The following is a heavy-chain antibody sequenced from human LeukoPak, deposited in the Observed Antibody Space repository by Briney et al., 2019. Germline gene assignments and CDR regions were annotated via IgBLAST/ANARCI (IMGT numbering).Heavy chain of an antibody. J-gene: IGHJ5*02. Sequence: ASVKVSCKASGYTFTSYGISWVRQAPGQGLEWMGWIRAYNGNTNYAQKLQGRVTMTTDTSTSTAYMELRSLRSDDTAVYYCARSPDYYDSSGYYPFDPWGRGTLVTVSS. CDR2: IRAYNGNT. CDR3: ARSPDYYDSSGYYPFDP. V-gene: IGHV1-18*01. CDR1: GYTFTSYG. D-gene: IGHD3-22*01.